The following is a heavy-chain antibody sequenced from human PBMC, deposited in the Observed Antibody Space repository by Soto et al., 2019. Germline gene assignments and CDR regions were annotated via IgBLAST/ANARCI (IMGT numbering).Heavy chain of an antibody. CDR1: GFTVSTNY. Sequence: GGSLRLSCEAFGFTVSTNYMSWVRQTPGKGLEWVSVFYSGGSTFYADSVKGRFTISRDNSGNTLYLQMRSLRAEDTAVYYCARGFPSMTYYGEYYFDYWGQGTLVTVSS. J-gene: IGHJ4*02. CDR2: FYSGGST. V-gene: IGHV3-53*01. D-gene: IGHD3-10*01. CDR3: ARGFPSMTYYGEYYFDY.